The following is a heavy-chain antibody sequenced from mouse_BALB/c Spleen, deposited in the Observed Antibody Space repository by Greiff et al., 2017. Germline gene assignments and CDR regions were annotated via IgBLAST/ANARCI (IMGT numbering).Heavy chain of an antibody. CDR3: ARDDYDLFDY. D-gene: IGHD2-4*01. V-gene: IGHV7-3*02. Sequence: EVKLMESGGGLVQPGGSLRLSCATSGFTFTDYYMSWVRQPPGKALEWLGFIRNKANGYTTEYSASVKGRFTISRDNSQSILYLQMNTLRAEDSATYYCARDDYDLFDYWGQGTTLTVSS. J-gene: IGHJ2*01. CDR1: GFTFTDYY. CDR2: IRNKANGYTT.